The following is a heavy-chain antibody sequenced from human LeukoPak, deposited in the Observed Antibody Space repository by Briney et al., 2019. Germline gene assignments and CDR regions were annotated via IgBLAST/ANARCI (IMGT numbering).Heavy chain of an antibody. CDR1: GXTLSREG. V-gene: IGHV3-30-3*01. CDR2: ISSDENSK. J-gene: IGHJ3*02. D-gene: IGHD3-22*01. CDR3: ARWKMEGKVVDVFDI. Sequence: SGGSLRLSCVASGXTLSREGLHWIRQAPGKGLEWVAVISSDENSKYYADSVKGRFTVSRDNSKNTLFLQMNTLRAEDTAIYYCARWKMEGKVVDVFDIWGQGTRVTVSS.